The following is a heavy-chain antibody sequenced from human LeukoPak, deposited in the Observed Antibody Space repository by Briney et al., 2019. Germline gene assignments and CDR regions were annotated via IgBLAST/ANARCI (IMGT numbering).Heavy chain of an antibody. V-gene: IGHV3-7*03. J-gene: IGHJ4*02. CDR2: ISNGGYAT. CDR3: TRENYVPDS. D-gene: IGHD3-10*02. Sequence: GGSLRLFCVASGYNFSPYWMSWVRQTPGKGLEWVASISNGGYATYYVDSVRGRFTISRDDAKNSLFLQMNGLGADDTAVYYCTRENYVPDSWGQGTLVTVSS. CDR1: GYNFSPYW.